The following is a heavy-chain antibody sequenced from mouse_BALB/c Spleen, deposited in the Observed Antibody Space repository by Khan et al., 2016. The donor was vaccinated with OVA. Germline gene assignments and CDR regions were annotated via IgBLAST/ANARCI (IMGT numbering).Heavy chain of an antibody. CDR3: ARGASYWYFDV. Sequence: QIQLVQSGPELKKPGETVKISCKASGYTFTNYGMNWVKQAPGKGLKWMGWINTYTGEPTYTDDFKGRFAFSLETSASTAYLQINNLKTEDMATXFCARGASYWYFDVWGAGTTVTVSS. J-gene: IGHJ1*01. CDR1: GYTFTNYG. V-gene: IGHV9-1*02. CDR2: INTYTGEP.